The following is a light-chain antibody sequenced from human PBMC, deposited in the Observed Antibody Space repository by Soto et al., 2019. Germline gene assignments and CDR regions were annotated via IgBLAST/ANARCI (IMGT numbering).Light chain of an antibody. CDR2: EVS. V-gene: IGLV2-23*02. CDR1: SSDVGSYNI. CDR3: CSYAGSSTLV. J-gene: IGLJ2*01. Sequence: QSALTQPASVSGSPGQSITISCTGNSSDVGSYNIVSWYQQNPGKAPKLMIYEVSKRPSGVSNRFSGSKSGNTASLTISGLQAEDEVDYYCCSYAGSSTLVFVGGTKRTVL.